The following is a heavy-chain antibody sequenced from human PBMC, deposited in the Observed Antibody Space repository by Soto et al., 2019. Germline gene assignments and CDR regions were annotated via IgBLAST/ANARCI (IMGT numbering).Heavy chain of an antibody. J-gene: IGHJ4*02. CDR3: ARGNVVAIDY. D-gene: IGHD2-21*01. V-gene: IGHV4-30-2*01. Sequence: PSGTLYLTCAVSGGSMSSCGYSWSWIRQPPGKGLEWIGYIYHSGSTYYNPSLKSRVTISVDRSKNQFSLKLSSVTAADTAVYYCARGNVVAIDYWGQGTLVTSPQ. CDR1: GGSMSSCGYS. CDR2: IYHSGST.